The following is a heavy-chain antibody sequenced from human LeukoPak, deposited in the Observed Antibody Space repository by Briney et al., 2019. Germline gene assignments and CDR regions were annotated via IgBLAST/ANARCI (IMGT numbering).Heavy chain of an antibody. J-gene: IGHJ4*02. Sequence: GGSLRLSCAASGFTLSNYWMSWVRQAPGKGLEWVANIKQDGSEKYSVDSVKGRFTISRDNSKNTLYLQMNSLRAEDTAVYYCARDAFSSSSSSFPLDYWGQGTLVTVSS. CDR1: GFTLSNYW. D-gene: IGHD6-6*01. CDR2: IKQDGSEK. CDR3: ARDAFSSSSSSFPLDY. V-gene: IGHV3-7*01.